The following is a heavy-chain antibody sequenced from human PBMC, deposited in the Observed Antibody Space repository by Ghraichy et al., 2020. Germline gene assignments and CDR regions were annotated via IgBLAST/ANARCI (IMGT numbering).Heavy chain of an antibody. Sequence: GESLNISCAASGFTFSSYWMSWVRQAPGKGLEWVANIKQDGSEKYYVDSVKGRFTISRDNARKSLYLQMNSLRAEDTAVYYCARDYSSSSSDYWGQGTLV. V-gene: IGHV3-7*01. D-gene: IGHD6-6*01. CDR2: IKQDGSEK. CDR1: GFTFSSYW. CDR3: ARDYSSSSSDY. J-gene: IGHJ4*02.